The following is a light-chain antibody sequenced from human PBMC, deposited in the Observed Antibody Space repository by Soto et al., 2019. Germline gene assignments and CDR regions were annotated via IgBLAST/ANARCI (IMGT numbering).Light chain of an antibody. CDR3: QKYDSDPWT. J-gene: IGKJ1*01. CDR1: QGISSC. CDR2: YAS. Sequence: IGNTQSPSTISESTGDRVTITCRASQGISSCLAWYQQKPGKVPVLLIYYASTLKPGIPSRFSGSGSGTDFTLTISSLQPEDFATYYCQKYDSDPWTFGQGTTVDIK. V-gene: IGKV1-8*01.